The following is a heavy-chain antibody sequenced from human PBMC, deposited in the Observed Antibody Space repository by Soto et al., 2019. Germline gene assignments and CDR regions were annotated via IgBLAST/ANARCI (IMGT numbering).Heavy chain of an antibody. D-gene: IGHD2-2*01. Sequence: PGGSLRLSCAASGFTFSSYSMNWVRQAPGKGLEWVSSISSSSSYIYYADSVKGRFTISRDNAKNSLYLQMNSLRAEDTAVYYCARYCSSTSCYAGAGDYWGQGTLVTVSS. CDR2: ISSSSSYI. J-gene: IGHJ4*02. V-gene: IGHV3-21*01. CDR1: GFTFSSYS. CDR3: ARYCSSTSCYAGAGDY.